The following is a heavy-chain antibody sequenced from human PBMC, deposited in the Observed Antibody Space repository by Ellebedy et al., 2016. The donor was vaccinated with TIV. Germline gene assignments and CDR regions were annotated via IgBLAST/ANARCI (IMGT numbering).Heavy chain of an antibody. CDR3: ARGDDYGDYVEVWFDP. D-gene: IGHD4-17*01. CDR1: GGSFSGYY. J-gene: IGHJ5*02. CDR2: INHSGST. V-gene: IGHV4-34*01. Sequence: SETLSLXXAVYGGSFSGYYWSWIRQPPGKGLEWIGEINHSGSTNYNPSLKSRVTISVDTSKNQFSLKLSSVTAADTAVYYCARGDDYGDYVEVWFDPWGQGTLVTVSS.